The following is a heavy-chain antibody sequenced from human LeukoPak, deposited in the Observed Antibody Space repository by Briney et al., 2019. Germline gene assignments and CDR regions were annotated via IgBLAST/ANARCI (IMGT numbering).Heavy chain of an antibody. CDR3: ARYSGNYRAFDI. CDR2: IKQDGSEK. D-gene: IGHD1-26*01. J-gene: IGHJ3*02. Sequence: PGGSLRLSCAASGFTFRSYWMSWVRQAPGKGLEWLANIKQDGSEKYYVDSVKGRFTISRDNPKNSLYLQMNSLRAEDTAVYYCARYSGNYRAFDIWGQGTMVTVSS. CDR1: GFTFRSYW. V-gene: IGHV3-7*05.